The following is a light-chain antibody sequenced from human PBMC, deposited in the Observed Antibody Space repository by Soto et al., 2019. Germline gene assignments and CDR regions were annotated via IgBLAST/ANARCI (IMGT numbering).Light chain of an antibody. J-gene: IGKJ1*01. V-gene: IGKV3-15*01. CDR2: GAS. CDR1: QSVSSN. CDR3: TQYNNWPPWT. Sequence: EILMTQSPATLSVSPGERATLSCRASQSVSSNLAWYQQKPGQAPRLLIYGASTRATGIPARFSGSGSGTEFTLTISSLQSEDFAIYYCTQYNNWPPWTFGQGTKVEIK.